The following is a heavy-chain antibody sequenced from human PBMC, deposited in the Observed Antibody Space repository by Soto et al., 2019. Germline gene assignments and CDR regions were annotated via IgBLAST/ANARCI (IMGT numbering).Heavy chain of an antibody. CDR3: ARIQLRYSKGYFDY. V-gene: IGHV3-11*06. CDR2: IRSASSYT. J-gene: IGHJ4*02. Sequence: QVQLVESGGGLVKPGGSLRLSCAASGFTFSDYYMAWIRQAPGEGLEWVSFIRSASSYTDYADSVKGRFTVSRDNAKNSLYLQLNSLRAENTAMYYCARIQLRYSKGYFDYWGKGTLVTVSS. D-gene: IGHD3-9*01. CDR1: GFTFSDYY.